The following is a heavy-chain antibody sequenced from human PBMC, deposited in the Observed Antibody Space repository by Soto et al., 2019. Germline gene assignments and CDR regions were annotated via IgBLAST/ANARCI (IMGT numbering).Heavy chain of an antibody. V-gene: IGHV1-18*04. CDR3: EREHRYSSGWYGDYYYGMDV. CDR1: GYTFTSYG. CDR2: ISAYNGNT. Sequence: ASVKVSCKASGYTFTSYGISWVRQAPGQGLEWMGWISAYNGNTNYAQKLQGRVTMTTDTSTSTAYMELRSLRSDDTAVYYCEREHRYSSGWYGDYYYGMDVWGKGTTVTISS. J-gene: IGHJ6*04. D-gene: IGHD6-19*01.